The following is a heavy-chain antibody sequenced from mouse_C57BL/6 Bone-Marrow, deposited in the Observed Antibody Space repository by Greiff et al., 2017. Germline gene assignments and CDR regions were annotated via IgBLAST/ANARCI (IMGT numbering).Heavy chain of an antibody. V-gene: IGHV1-76*01. CDR3: ARKRIVAD. J-gene: IGHJ3*01. CDR2: IYPGSGNT. D-gene: IGHD2-5*01. Sequence: VQLQQSGAELVRPGASVKLSCKASGYTFTDYYINWVKQRPGQGLEWIARIYPGSGNTYYNEKFKGKATLTAEKSSSNAYMQLSSLTSEDSAVYFCARKRIVADWGQGTLVTVSA. CDR1: GYTFTDYY.